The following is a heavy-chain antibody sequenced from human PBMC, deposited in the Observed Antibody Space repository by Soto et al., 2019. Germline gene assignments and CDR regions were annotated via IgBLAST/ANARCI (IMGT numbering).Heavy chain of an antibody. Sequence: PXATLSLTCAVYGGSFSGYYWSWFGSPQGKGLEWIGEINHSGSTNYNPSLKSRVTISVDTSKNQFSLKLSSVTAADTAFYYRAREPGVASTVSNWFDPWGQGTLVTVSS. CDR3: AREPGVASTVSNWFDP. D-gene: IGHD3-10*01. CDR1: GGSFSGYY. V-gene: IGHV4-34*01. J-gene: IGHJ5*02. CDR2: INHSGST.